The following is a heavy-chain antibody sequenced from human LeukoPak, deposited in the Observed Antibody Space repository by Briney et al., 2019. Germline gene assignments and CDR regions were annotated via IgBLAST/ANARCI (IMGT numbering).Heavy chain of an antibody. CDR1: GYIFTAYY. V-gene: IGHV1-2*02. Sequence: ASVKVSCKASGYIFTAYYIHWLRQAPGQGLEWMGYINPSNGDTHYAQKFQGRVTMTRDTSISTGYMDLSRLTSDDTAVYYCAREGIPGYSSGWSDFDYWGQGTLVTVSS. J-gene: IGHJ4*02. CDR2: INPSNGDT. CDR3: AREGIPGYSSGWSDFDY. D-gene: IGHD6-19*01.